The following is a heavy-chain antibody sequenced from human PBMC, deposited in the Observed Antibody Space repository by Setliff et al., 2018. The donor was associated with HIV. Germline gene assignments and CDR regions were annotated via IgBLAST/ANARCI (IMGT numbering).Heavy chain of an antibody. CDR2: INHSGRT. J-gene: IGHJ3*02. CDR3: ARAGAYRRWSALDI. CDR1: GGSFSDYY. D-gene: IGHD5-18*01. V-gene: IGHV4-34*01. Sequence: PSETLSLTCAVYGGSFSDYYWNWIRQSPGKGLGWIGEINHSGRTNYKPSLKSRVTISVDTSKNQFSLKVTSLTAADTAVYYCARAGAYRRWSALDIWGQGTRGTVSS.